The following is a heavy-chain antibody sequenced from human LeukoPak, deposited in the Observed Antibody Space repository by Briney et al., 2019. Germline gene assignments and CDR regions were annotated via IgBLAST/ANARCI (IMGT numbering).Heavy chain of an antibody. V-gene: IGHV4-61*02. CDR2: IYTSGST. CDR3: AREAVWFRYYMDV. Sequence: SETLSLTCTVSGGSISSGSYYWSWSRQPAGKGLEWIGRIYTSGSTNYNPSLKSRVTISVDTSKNQFSLKLSSVTAADTAVYYCAREAVWFRYYMDVWGKGTTVTVSS. D-gene: IGHD3-10*01. J-gene: IGHJ6*03. CDR1: GGSISSGSYY.